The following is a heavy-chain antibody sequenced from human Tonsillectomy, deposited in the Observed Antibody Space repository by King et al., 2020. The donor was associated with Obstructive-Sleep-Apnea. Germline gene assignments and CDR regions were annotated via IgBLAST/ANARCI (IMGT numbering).Heavy chain of an antibody. CDR2: IYHSGST. D-gene: IGHD3-22*01. CDR1: GYSISSGYY. CDR3: ARDYYYDSSGYYVDY. V-gene: IGHV4-38-2*02. Sequence: QLQESGPGLVKPSETLSLTCTVSGYSISSGYYWGWIRQPPGKGLEWIGSIYHSGSTYYNPSLKSRVPISVDTSKNQFSLKLSSVTAADTAVYYCARDYYYDSSGYYVDYWGQGTLVTVSS. J-gene: IGHJ4*02.